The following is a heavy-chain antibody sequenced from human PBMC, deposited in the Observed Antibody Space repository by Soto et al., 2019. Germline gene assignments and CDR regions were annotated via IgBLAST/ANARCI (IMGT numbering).Heavy chain of an antibody. D-gene: IGHD2-2*01. Sequence: GGSLRLSCAASGFTFSSYGMHWVRQAPGKGLEWVAVISYDGSNKYYADSVKGRFTISRDNSKNTLYLQMNSLRAEDTAVYYCAKAEVAWTQRRDRDQLDYWGQGTLVTVSS. V-gene: IGHV3-30*18. CDR1: GFTFSSYG. CDR2: ISYDGSNK. CDR3: AKAEVAWTQRRDRDQLDY. J-gene: IGHJ4*02.